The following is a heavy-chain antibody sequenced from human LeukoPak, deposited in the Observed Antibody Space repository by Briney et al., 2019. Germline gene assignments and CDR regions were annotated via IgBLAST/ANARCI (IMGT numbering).Heavy chain of an antibody. CDR1: GFTFSNYW. Sequence: GGSLRLSCAASGFTFSNYWMTWVRQAPGKGLEWVAVISYDGSNKYYADSVKGRFTISRDNSKNTLYLQMNSLRAEDTAVYYCARDTHYYGSGSCADSWGQGTLVTVSS. CDR3: ARDTHYYGSGSCADS. J-gene: IGHJ5*02. CDR2: ISYDGSNK. D-gene: IGHD3-10*01. V-gene: IGHV3-30-3*01.